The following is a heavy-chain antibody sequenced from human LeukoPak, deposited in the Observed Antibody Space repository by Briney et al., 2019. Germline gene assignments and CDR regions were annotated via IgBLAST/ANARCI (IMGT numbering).Heavy chain of an antibody. CDR2: INSDGSVT. V-gene: IGHV3-74*01. Sequence: PGGSLRLSCAASGFTFTNYWMHWVGQAPGEGLVWVSRINSDGSVTRYADSVKGRFTISRDNAKNTVFLQMNSLRTEDTAVYYCARDRGALDYWGQGTLVTVSS. CDR3: ARDRGALDY. J-gene: IGHJ4*02. D-gene: IGHD1-26*01. CDR1: GFTFTNYW.